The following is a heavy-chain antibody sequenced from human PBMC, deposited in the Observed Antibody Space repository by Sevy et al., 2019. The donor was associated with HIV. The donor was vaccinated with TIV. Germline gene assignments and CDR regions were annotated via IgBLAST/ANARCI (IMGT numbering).Heavy chain of an antibody. D-gene: IGHD3-16*02. CDR2: IDSDGNTA. Sequence: GGSLRLSCAASGFTFRSYWMHWVRQAPGKGLVWVSRIDSDGNTATYADSVKGRFTISRDNTKNTLYLQMNSLRLEDTAVYYCASGKLGYSYHYYWGQGTLVTVSS. V-gene: IGHV3-74*01. CDR3: ASGKLGYSYHYY. CDR1: GFTFRSYW. J-gene: IGHJ4*02.